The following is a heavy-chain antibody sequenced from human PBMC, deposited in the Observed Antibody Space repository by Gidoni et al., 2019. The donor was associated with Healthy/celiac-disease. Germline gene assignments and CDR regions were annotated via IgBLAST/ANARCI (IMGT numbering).Heavy chain of an antibody. V-gene: IGHV3-43*01. CDR2: ISWDGGST. Sequence: EVQLVESGGVVVQPGGSLRLSCAASGFTFDDYTMHWVRQAPGKGLEWVSLISWDGGSTYYADSVKGRFTISRDNSKNSLYLQMNSLRTEDTALYYCAKGNYYDSSGSNIDYWGQGTLVTVSS. J-gene: IGHJ4*02. CDR1: GFTFDDYT. CDR3: AKGNYYDSSGSNIDY. D-gene: IGHD3-22*01.